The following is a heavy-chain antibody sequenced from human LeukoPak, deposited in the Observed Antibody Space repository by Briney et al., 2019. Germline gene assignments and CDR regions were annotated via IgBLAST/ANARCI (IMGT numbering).Heavy chain of an antibody. CDR2: IANDGEDK. Sequence: SGRSLRLSCAASGFTFSRYGLHWVRQAPGKGLEWVAVIANDGEDKKYADSVKGRLTISRDNSKSTLYLQMNSLRAEDTAVYYCAKDQQVGAAAYYFDSWGQGTLVTVSS. CDR3: AKDQQVGAAAYYFDS. V-gene: IGHV3-30*18. D-gene: IGHD6-13*01. CDR1: GFTFSRYG. J-gene: IGHJ4*02.